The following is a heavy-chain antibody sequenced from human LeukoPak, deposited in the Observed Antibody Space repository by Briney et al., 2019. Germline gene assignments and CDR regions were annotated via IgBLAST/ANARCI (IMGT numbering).Heavy chain of an antibody. CDR3: ASGSGSYRTPYYYMDV. CDR1: GFTVSSNY. CDR2: IYSGGST. J-gene: IGHJ6*03. V-gene: IGHV3-53*01. D-gene: IGHD3-10*01. Sequence: SGGSLRLSCAASGFTVSSNYMSWVRQAPRKGLEWVSVIYSGGSTYYADTVKGRFTISRGNSKNTLYLQMNSLRAEDTAVYYCASGSGSYRTPYYYMDVWGTGTTVTVSS.